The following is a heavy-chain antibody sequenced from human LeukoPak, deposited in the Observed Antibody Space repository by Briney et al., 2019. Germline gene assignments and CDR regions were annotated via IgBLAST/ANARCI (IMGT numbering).Heavy chain of an antibody. Sequence: GGSLRLSCAASGFTFSSYGKNWVRQAPGKGLEWVSSISGTSSYIYYADSVKGRFTISRDNAKNSLYLQMNSLRAEDTSVYYCAAGERVQNNRGEGTLVTVSS. J-gene: IGHJ4*02. CDR3: AAGERVQNN. CDR2: ISGTSSYI. CDR1: GFTFSSYG. D-gene: IGHD1-1*01. V-gene: IGHV3-21*01.